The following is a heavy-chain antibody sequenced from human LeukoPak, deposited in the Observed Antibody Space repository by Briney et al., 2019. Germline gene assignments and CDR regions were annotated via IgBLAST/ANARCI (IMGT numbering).Heavy chain of an antibody. CDR1: GGTFSSYA. V-gene: IGHV1-69*13. Sequence: VASVKVSCKASGGTFSSYAISWVRQAPGQGLEWMGGIIPIFGTANYAQKFQGRVTITADESTSTAYMELSSLRSEDTAVYYCARAGVYCSGGSCYPEYNWFDPWGQGTLVTVSS. J-gene: IGHJ5*02. D-gene: IGHD2-15*01. CDR2: IIPIFGTA. CDR3: ARAGVYCSGGSCYPEYNWFDP.